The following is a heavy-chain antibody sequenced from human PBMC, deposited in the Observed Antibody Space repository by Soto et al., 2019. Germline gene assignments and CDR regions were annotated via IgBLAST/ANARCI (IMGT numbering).Heavy chain of an antibody. CDR3: AASDSSSWQHDY. Sequence: QVQLVQSGAEMKKPGSSVKVSCKVSGDSFSSYAISWVRQAPGEGLEWVGGIIPIFETANYAQNFQGRVTITAVESTTTAYFEVTRLRPQDTAVFYCAASDSSSWQHDYWGQGTLITVSS. V-gene: IGHV1-69*01. CDR1: GDSFSSYA. D-gene: IGHD6-13*01. CDR2: IIPIFETA. J-gene: IGHJ4*02.